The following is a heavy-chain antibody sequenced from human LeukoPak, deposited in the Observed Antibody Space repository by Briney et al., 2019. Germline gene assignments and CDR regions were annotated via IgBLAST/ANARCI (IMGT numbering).Heavy chain of an antibody. J-gene: IGHJ4*02. CDR1: GFTFSSYG. V-gene: IGHV3-30*18. Sequence: GGSLRLSCAASGFTFSSYGMHWVRQAPGKGLEWVAVISYDGSNKYYADSVKGRFTISRDNSKNTLYLQMNSLRAEDTAVYYCAKDPVGPTYGSGSYYTDWGQGTLVTVSS. D-gene: IGHD3-10*01. CDR3: AKDPVGPTYGSGSYYTD. CDR2: ISYDGSNK.